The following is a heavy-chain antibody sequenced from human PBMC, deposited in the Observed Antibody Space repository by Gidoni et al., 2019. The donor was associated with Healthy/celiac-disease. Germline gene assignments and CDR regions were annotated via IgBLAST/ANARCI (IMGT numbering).Heavy chain of an antibody. J-gene: IGHJ6*02. Sequence: QVQLVQSGAEVKKPGASVKVSFKASGSNFTSYDINWVRQATGKGLEWMGWMNPNSSNTGYAQKFQGRVTMTRNTSISTAYMELSSLRSEDTAVYYCARAMIVEKPYYYYGIDVWGQGTTVTVSS. V-gene: IGHV1-8*01. CDR2: MNPNSSNT. D-gene: IGHD3-22*01. CDR3: ARAMIVEKPYYYYGIDV. CDR1: GSNFTSYD.